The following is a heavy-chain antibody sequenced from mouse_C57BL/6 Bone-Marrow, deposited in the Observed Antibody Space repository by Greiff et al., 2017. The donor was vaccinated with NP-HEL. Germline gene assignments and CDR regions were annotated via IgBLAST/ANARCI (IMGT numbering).Heavy chain of an antibody. J-gene: IGHJ1*03. Sequence: VQLQQSGAELVRPGASVKLSCKASGYTFTDYYINWVKQRPGQGLEWIARIYPGSGNTYYNEKFKGKATLTAEKSSSTAYMQLSSLTSEDSAVYFCARLTGPYWYFDVWGTGTTVTVSS. V-gene: IGHV1-76*01. CDR2: IYPGSGNT. CDR3: ARLTGPYWYFDV. CDR1: GYTFTDYY. D-gene: IGHD4-1*01.